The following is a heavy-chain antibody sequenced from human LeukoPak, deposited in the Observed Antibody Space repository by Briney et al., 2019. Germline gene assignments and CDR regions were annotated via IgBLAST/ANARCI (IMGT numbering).Heavy chain of an antibody. CDR2: MNPNSGNT. V-gene: IGHV1-8*01. Sequence: ASVKVSCKASGYTFTNYDINWVRQATGQGLEWMGWMNPNSGNTGYARKFQGRVTMARNTSIGTAYMELSSLRSEDTAVYYCARRGVYYYYGLDVWGQGTTVTVSS. CDR1: GYTFTNYD. CDR3: ARRGVYYYYGLDV. J-gene: IGHJ6*02. D-gene: IGHD2-8*01.